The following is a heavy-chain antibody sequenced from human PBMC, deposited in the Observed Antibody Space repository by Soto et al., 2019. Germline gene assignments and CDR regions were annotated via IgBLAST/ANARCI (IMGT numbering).Heavy chain of an antibody. CDR3: SSRILV. CDR1: GGSINSGGYC. V-gene: IGHV4-31*03. Sequence: QVQLQESGPGLVKPSQTLSLTCTVSGGSINSGGYCWSWIRQHPGKGLDWIGCISYGGSTSYNPSLKCRLTLSVDTSKHQFSLKLVSLLAAHTSVYYSSSRILVWGQGALITVSS. D-gene: IGHD5-18*01. J-gene: IGHJ4*02. CDR2: ISYGGST.